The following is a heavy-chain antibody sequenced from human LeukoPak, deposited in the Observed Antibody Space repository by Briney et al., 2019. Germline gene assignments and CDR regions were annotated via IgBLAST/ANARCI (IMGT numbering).Heavy chain of an antibody. CDR2: IYYSGST. CDR3: ARASSFDSSGYYNY. Sequence: PSETLSLTCTVSGGSMNSYYWSWVRQPPGKGLEWIGYIYYSGSTYYNPSLKSRVTISVDTSKNQFSLKLSSVTAADTAVYYCARASSFDSSGYYNYWGQGTLVTVSS. J-gene: IGHJ4*02. V-gene: IGHV4-59*06. D-gene: IGHD3-22*01. CDR1: GGSMNSYY.